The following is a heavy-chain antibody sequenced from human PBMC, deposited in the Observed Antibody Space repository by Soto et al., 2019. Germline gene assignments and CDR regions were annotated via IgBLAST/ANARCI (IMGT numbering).Heavy chain of an antibody. CDR3: ARDQGANLLVQGWFDP. Sequence: QVQLQESGPGLVKPSQTLSLTCTVSGGSISSGGYYWSWIRQHPGKGLEWIGYIYYSGSTYYNPSLKSRVTISVDTSKNQFSLKLSSVTAADTAVYYCARDQGANLLVQGWFDPWGQGTLVTVSS. CDR1: GGSISSGGYY. D-gene: IGHD6-13*01. V-gene: IGHV4-31*03. J-gene: IGHJ5*02. CDR2: IYYSGST.